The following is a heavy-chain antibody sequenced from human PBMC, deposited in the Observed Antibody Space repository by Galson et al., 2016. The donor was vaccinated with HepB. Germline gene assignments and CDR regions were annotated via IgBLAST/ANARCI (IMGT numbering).Heavy chain of an antibody. J-gene: IGHJ5*02. Sequence: SETLSLTCTVSGYSISSGFNWGWIRAAPGKGLEWIGSMHHNGNTFCNPSVRSRVTISIDMSKNQFSLNLTSVTAADTAIYYCAGEHWGHTIPDPWGQGTLVTVSS. CDR3: AGEHWGHTIPDP. CDR1: GYSISSGFN. CDR2: MHHNGNT. V-gene: IGHV4-38-2*02. D-gene: IGHD3-3*01.